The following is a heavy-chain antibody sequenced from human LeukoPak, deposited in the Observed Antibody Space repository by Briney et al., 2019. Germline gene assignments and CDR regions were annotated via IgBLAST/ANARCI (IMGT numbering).Heavy chain of an antibody. J-gene: IGHJ4*02. D-gene: IGHD1-14*01. Sequence: GGSLRLSCAASGFTFTNAWMSWVRQAPGKGLEWLGRIKTKTDGGTTDYAAPVKGRFTISRDDSKNTVYLQMNSLETEDTAVYYCTTRLTSGYWGQGTLVTVSS. V-gene: IGHV3-15*01. CDR1: GFTFTNAW. CDR2: IKTKTDGGTT. CDR3: TTRLTSGY.